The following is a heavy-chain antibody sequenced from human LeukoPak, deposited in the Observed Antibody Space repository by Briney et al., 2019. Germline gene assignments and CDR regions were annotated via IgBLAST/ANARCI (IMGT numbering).Heavy chain of an antibody. J-gene: IGHJ5*02. Sequence: ASVKVSCKVSGYTLTELSMHWVRRAPGKGLEWMGGFDPEDGETIYAQKFQGRVTMTEDTSTDTAYMELSSLRSEDTAVYYCATDYNRWEMANPGRFDPWGQGTLVTVSS. D-gene: IGHD5-24*01. CDR2: FDPEDGET. CDR3: ATDYNRWEMANPGRFDP. V-gene: IGHV1-24*01. CDR1: GYTLTELS.